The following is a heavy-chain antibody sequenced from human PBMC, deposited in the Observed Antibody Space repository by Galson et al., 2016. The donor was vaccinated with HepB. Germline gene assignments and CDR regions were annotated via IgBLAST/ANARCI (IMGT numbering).Heavy chain of an antibody. CDR1: GGSISSSGYS. CDR3: ARQGGEWNTGIDY. D-gene: IGHD1-1*01. J-gene: IGHJ4*02. Sequence: TLSLTCTVSGGSISSSGYSWSWIRQPPGMGLEWIGYIYHNGGTYYNLSLKSRVNISVDRSKNQSSLKLTSMTAADTAVYYCARQGGEWNTGIDYWGQGTLVTVSS. V-gene: IGHV4-30-2*01. CDR2: IYHNGGT.